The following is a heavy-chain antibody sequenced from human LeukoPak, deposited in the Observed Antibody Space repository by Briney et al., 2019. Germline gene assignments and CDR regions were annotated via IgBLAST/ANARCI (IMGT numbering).Heavy chain of an antibody. CDR2: INPNSGST. CDR1: GYTFTGYY. CDR3: ARGPHIAARLDY. J-gene: IGHJ4*02. V-gene: IGHV1-2*02. Sequence: ASVKVSCKTSGYTFTGYYMHWVRQAPGQGLEWMGWINPNSGSTNYAQKFQGRVTMTRDTSISTAYMELSRLRSDDTAVYYCARGPHIAARLDYWGQGTLVTVSS. D-gene: IGHD6-6*01.